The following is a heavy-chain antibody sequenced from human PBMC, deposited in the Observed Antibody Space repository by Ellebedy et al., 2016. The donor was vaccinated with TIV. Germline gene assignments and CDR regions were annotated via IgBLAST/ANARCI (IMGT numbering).Heavy chain of an antibody. Sequence: GGSLRLSCTSSGFTFSSFAMHWVRQAPGKGLEWLSVISAGGSSTYTADSVKGRSTITRDNSKNTLFLQMNRLRAEDTAVYYCAKGSSSGFNYDRVGFQYWGQGTLVTVSS. CDR1: GFTFSSFA. V-gene: IGHV3-23*01. CDR3: AKGSSSGFNYDRVGFQY. J-gene: IGHJ4*02. D-gene: IGHD3-22*01. CDR2: ISAGGSST.